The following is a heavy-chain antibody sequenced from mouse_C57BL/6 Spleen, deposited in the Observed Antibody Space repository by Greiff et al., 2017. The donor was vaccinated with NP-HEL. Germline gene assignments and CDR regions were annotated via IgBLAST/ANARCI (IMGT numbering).Heavy chain of an antibody. CDR2: IYPGDGDT. D-gene: IGHD2-5*01. V-gene: IGHV1-82*01. CDR3: AGSGISNPAWFAY. CDR1: GYAFSSSW. Sequence: VQLQESGPELVKPGASVKISCKASGYAFSSSWMNWVKQRPGKGLEWIGRIYPGDGDTNYNGKFKGKATLTADKSSSTAYMQLSSLTSEDSAVYFCAGSGISNPAWFAYWGQGTLVTVSA. J-gene: IGHJ3*01.